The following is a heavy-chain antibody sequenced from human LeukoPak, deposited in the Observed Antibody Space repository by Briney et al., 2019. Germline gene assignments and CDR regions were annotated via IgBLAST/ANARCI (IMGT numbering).Heavy chain of an antibody. CDR2: VNSDESST. D-gene: IGHD3-9*01. CDR1: GFTFSRYW. CDR3: ARDYTGYFP. J-gene: IGHJ5*02. Sequence: GGSLRLSCAASGFTFSRYWMHWVRQAPGRGLVWVSRVNSDESSTTYADSVKGRFTISSDNAKNTLYLQMNSLRAEDTAVYYCARDYTGYFPWGQGTLVIASS. V-gene: IGHV3-74*03.